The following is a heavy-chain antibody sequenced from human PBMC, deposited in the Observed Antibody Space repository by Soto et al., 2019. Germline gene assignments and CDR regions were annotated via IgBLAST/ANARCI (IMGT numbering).Heavy chain of an antibody. CDR3: ARLGYYYGSGSYYTDV. J-gene: IGHJ6*04. CDR1: GGSISSSSYY. CDR2: IYYSGST. D-gene: IGHD3-10*01. Sequence: SETLSLTCTVSGGSISSSSYYWGWIRQPPGKGLEWIGSIYYSGSTYYNPSLKSRVTVSVDTSKNQFSLKLSSVTAADTAVYYCARLGYYYGSGSYYTDVWGKGTTVTVSS. V-gene: IGHV4-39*01.